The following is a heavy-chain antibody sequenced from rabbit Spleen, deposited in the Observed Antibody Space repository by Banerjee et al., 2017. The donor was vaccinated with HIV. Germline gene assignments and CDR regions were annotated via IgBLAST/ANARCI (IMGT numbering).Heavy chain of an antibody. CDR3: ARDLAGVIGWNFGW. CDR2: IDAGSSGSA. D-gene: IGHD4-1*01. J-gene: IGHJ4*01. Sequence: QQQLEESGGGLVKPGGTLTLTCKASGIDFSSSYWIYWVRQAPGKGLEWIACIDAGSSGSASYASWAKGRFTISKTSSTTVTLRMTSLTAADTATYFCARDLAGVIGWNFGWWGPGTLVTVS. CDR1: GIDFSSSYW. V-gene: IGHV1S45*01.